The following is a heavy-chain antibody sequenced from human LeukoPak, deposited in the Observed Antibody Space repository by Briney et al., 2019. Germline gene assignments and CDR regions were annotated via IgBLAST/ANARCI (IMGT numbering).Heavy chain of an antibody. Sequence: SETLSLTCAVYGGSFSGYYWSWIRQPPGKGLEWIGEINHSGSTNYNPSHKSRVTISVDTSKNQFSLKLSSVTAADTAVYYCARGGMTTVVTRRKILDYWGQGTLVTVSS. V-gene: IGHV4-34*01. D-gene: IGHD4-17*01. CDR3: ARGGMTTVVTRRKILDY. CDR1: GGSFSGYY. J-gene: IGHJ4*02. CDR2: INHSGST.